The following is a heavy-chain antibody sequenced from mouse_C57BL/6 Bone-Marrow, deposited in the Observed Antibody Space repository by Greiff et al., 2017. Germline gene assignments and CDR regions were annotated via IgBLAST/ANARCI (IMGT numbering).Heavy chain of an antibody. CDR3: ARGGYGSSGGFAY. CDR2: IYPGDGDT. CDR1: GYAFSSYW. D-gene: IGHD1-1*01. V-gene: IGHV1-80*01. J-gene: IGHJ3*01. Sequence: VQLQQSGAELVKPGASVKISCKASGYAFSSYWMNWVKQRPGKGLEWIGQIYPGDGDTNYNGKFKGKATLTADKSSSTAYMQLSSLTSEDSAVYFCARGGYGSSGGFAYWGQGTLVTVSA.